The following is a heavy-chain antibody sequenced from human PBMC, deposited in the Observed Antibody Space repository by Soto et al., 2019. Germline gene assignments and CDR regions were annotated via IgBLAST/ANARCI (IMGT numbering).Heavy chain of an antibody. CDR2: ISYDGSYK. J-gene: IGHJ6*02. Sequence: SLRLSCAASGFTFDNYGMHWVRQAPGKGLEWVSGISYDGSYKYYADSVKGRFIISRDNPKNTLYLQMNSLRTEDTAVYYCAKELSHSYGYTRYYFYGMDVWGPGTTVTVS. V-gene: IGHV3-30*18. CDR3: AKELSHSYGYTRYYFYGMDV. CDR1: GFTFDNYG. D-gene: IGHD5-18*01.